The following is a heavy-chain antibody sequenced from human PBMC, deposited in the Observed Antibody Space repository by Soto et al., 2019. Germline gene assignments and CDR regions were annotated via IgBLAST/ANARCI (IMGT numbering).Heavy chain of an antibody. CDR1: GGTFSSYA. J-gene: IGHJ5*02. Sequence: SVKVSCKASGGTFSSYAISWVRQAPGQGLEWMGGIIPIFGTANYAQKFQGRVTITADESTSTAYMELSSLRSEDTAVYYCARIRHYCDSSGSKFWFDPWGQGTLVTVS. CDR2: IIPIFGTA. V-gene: IGHV1-69*13. D-gene: IGHD3-22*01. CDR3: ARIRHYCDSSGSKFWFDP.